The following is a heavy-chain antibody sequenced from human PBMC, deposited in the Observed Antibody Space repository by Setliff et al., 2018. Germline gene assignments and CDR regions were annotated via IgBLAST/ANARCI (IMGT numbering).Heavy chain of an antibody. CDR3: ARVAAAGPSILYMDV. CDR1: GYTFTSHY. Sequence: GASVKVSCKASGYTFTSHYMHWVRQAPGQGLEWMGWISAYNGNTNYAQKLQGRVTMTTDTSTSTAYMELRSLRSDDTAVYYCARVAAAGPSILYMDVWGKGTTVTVSS. V-gene: IGHV1-18*04. J-gene: IGHJ6*03. D-gene: IGHD6-13*01. CDR2: ISAYNGNT.